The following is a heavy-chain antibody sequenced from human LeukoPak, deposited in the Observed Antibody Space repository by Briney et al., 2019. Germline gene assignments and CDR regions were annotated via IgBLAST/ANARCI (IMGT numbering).Heavy chain of an antibody. CDR1: GVSFSGYY. CDR3: ASLGWLSRFDY. Sequence: SETLSLTCAACGVSFSGYYWGWIRQPPGKGLEWIGSIYYSGSTYYNPSLKSRVTISVDTSKNQFSLKLSSVTAADTAVYYCASLGWLSRFDYWGQGTLVTVSS. CDR2: IYYSGST. V-gene: IGHV4-39*01. D-gene: IGHD3-3*01. J-gene: IGHJ4*02.